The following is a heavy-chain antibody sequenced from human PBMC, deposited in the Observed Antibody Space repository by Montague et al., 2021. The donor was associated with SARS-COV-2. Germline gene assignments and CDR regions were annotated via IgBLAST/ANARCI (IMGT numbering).Heavy chain of an antibody. CDR3: ARRENHAFDI. CDR1: GFTFSSYW. Sequence: SLRLSCAASGFTFSSYWMHWVRQAPGKGLVWVSRIDTHGSTTNYADSVKGRFTISRDNAKNTLYLQMNSLRAEDTAVYCCARRENHAFDIWGQGTMVTVSS. D-gene: IGHD1-14*01. CDR2: IDTHGSTT. V-gene: IGHV3-74*01. J-gene: IGHJ3*02.